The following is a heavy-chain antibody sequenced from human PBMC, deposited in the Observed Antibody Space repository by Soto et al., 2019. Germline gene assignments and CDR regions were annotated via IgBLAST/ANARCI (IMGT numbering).Heavy chain of an antibody. Sequence: ASVKVSCKASGYTFIRYGISWVRQAPGQGLEWMGWISTHNGNTYYAQNFQGRVTMTSDTPTSTAYMELRSLRSDDTAFYYCVGDEISSAGLDPGGQETLVTV. CDR3: VGDEISSAGLDP. V-gene: IGHV1-18*01. CDR2: ISTHNGNT. CDR1: GYTFIRYG. J-gene: IGHJ5*02.